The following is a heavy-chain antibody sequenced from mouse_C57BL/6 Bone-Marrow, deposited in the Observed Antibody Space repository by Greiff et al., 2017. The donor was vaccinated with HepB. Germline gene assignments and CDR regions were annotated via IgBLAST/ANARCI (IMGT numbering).Heavy chain of an antibody. CDR2: FHPYNDDT. J-gene: IGHJ3*01. D-gene: IGHD1-1*01. CDR3: ARGGTTEEGFAY. V-gene: IGHV1-47*01. CDR1: GYTFTTYP. Sequence: VMLVESGAELVKPGASVKMSCKASGYTFTTYPIEWMKQNHGKSLEWIGNFHPYNDDTKYNEKFKGKATLTVEKSSSTVYLELSRLTSDDSAVYYCARGGTTEEGFAYWGQGTLVTVSA.